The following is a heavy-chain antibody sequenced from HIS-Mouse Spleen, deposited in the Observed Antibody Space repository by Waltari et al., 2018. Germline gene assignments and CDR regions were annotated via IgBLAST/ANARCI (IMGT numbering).Heavy chain of an antibody. CDR2: IYYSGST. CDR3: ARGTGTDAFDI. CDR1: GGPISSISYY. V-gene: IGHV4-39*07. D-gene: IGHD1-1*01. Sequence: QLQLQESGPGLVKPSETLSLTCTVSGGPISSISYYWRWIRQPPGKGLEWIGSIYYSGSTYYNPSLKSRVTISVDTSKNQFSLKLSSVTAADTAVYYCARGTGTDAFDIWGQGTMVTVSS. J-gene: IGHJ3*02.